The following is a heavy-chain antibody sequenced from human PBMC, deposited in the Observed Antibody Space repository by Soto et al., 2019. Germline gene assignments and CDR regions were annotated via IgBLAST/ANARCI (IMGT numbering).Heavy chain of an antibody. V-gene: IGHV3-30*18. CDR2: ISYDGSNK. D-gene: IGHD1-1*01. CDR1: GFTFSSYG. J-gene: IGHJ3*02. CDR3: AKASLAVRRRMTYDAFDI. Sequence: GGSLRLSCAASGFTFSSYGMHWVRQAPGKGLEWVAVISYDGSNKYYADSVKGRFTISRDNSKNTLYLQMNSLRAEDTAVYYCAKASLAVRRRMTYDAFDIWGQGTMVTVSS.